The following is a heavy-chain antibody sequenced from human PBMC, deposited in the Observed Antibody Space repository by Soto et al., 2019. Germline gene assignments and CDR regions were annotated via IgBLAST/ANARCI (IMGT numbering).Heavy chain of an antibody. D-gene: IGHD1-26*01. Sequence: EVQLVESGGGLVQPGGSLRLSCAASGFTFSSYDMHWVRQATGKGLEWVSAIGTAGDTYYPGSVKGRFTISRENAKNSWYLQMNSLRAGDTAVYYCARGIPYEWELLGGAFDIWGQGTMVTVSS. CDR3: ARGIPYEWELLGGAFDI. J-gene: IGHJ3*02. CDR2: IGTAGDT. V-gene: IGHV3-13*04. CDR1: GFTFSSYD.